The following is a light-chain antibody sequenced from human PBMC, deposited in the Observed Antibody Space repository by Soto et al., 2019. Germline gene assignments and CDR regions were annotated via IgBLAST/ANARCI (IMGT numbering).Light chain of an antibody. J-gene: IGKJ3*01. V-gene: IGKV1-27*01. CDR1: QDIKNY. CDR3: QRHDSAPFT. CDR2: GAY. Sequence: DSQMTQSPSSLSASVGDRVTITCRASQDIKNYLAWYQQRPGEVPKLLISGAYTLQSGVPSPFSGRRSRTDFTLTLSSLQPDDVATYYCQRHDSAPFTFGPGTKVDF.